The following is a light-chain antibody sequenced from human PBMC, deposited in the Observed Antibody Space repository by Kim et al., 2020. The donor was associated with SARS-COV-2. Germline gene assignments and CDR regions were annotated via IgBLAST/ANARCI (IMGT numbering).Light chain of an antibody. V-gene: IGLV2-14*03. CDR2: DVS. J-gene: IGLJ2*01. Sequence: GQSFTTSCTGTSSDVGAYDFVSWYQQHPGTAPKLIIYDVSHRPSGVSNRFSGSKSGNTASLTISGLQAEDEADYYCGSYSSTTTVLFGGGTQLTVL. CDR3: GSYSSTTTVL. CDR1: SSDVGAYDF.